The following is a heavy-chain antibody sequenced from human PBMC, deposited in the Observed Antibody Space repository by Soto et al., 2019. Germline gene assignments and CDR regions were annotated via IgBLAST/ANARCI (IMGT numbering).Heavy chain of an antibody. V-gene: IGHV1-2*02. CDR2: INPNSGGT. J-gene: IGHJ4*02. Sequence: ASVKVSCKASGYTFTGYYMHWVRQAPGQGLEWMGWINPNSGGTNYAQKFQGRVTMTRDTSISTAYMELSRLRSDDTAVYYCARAKIFGVVIISPFDYWGQGTLVTVSS. CDR1: GYTFTGYY. D-gene: IGHD3-3*01. CDR3: ARAKIFGVVIISPFDY.